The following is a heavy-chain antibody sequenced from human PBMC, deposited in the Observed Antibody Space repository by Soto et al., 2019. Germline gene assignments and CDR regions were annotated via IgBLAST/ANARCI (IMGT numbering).Heavy chain of an antibody. D-gene: IGHD3-3*01. J-gene: IGHJ6*02. Sequence: SVKVSCKASGGTFSSYAISWVRQAPGQGLEWMGGIIPIFGTANYAQKFQGRVTITADESTSTAYMELSSLRSEDTAVYYCARDGSLITIFGVVKAPYYYYGMDVWGQGTTVTVSS. CDR2: IIPIFGTA. CDR1: GGTFSSYA. CDR3: ARDGSLITIFGVVKAPYYYYGMDV. V-gene: IGHV1-69*13.